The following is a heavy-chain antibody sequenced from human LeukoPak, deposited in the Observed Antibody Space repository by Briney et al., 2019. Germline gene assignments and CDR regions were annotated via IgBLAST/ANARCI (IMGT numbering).Heavy chain of an antibody. CDR3: ARGGGLDV. CDR2: INHNGNVN. J-gene: IGHJ6*02. CDR1: GFTFSNYW. D-gene: IGHD3-16*01. V-gene: IGHV3-7*03. Sequence: GGSLRLSCAASGFTFSNYWIHWARQAPGKGLEWVASINHNGNVNYYVDSVKGRFTISRDNAKNSLYLQMSNLRAEDTAVYFCARGGGLDVWGQGATVTVSS.